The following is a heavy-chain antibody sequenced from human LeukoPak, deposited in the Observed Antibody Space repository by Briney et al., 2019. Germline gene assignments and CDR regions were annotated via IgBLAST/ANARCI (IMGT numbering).Heavy chain of an antibody. CDR3: ASSRGSGYLLGY. D-gene: IGHD3-22*01. CDR2: IIPIFGTA. V-gene: IGHV1-69*13. Sequence: SVKVSCKASGGTFSSYAISWVRQAPGQGLEWMGGIIPIFGTANYAQKFQGRVTITADESTSTAYMELSSLRSEDAAVYYCASSRGSGYLLGYWGQGTLVTVSS. CDR1: GGTFSSYA. J-gene: IGHJ4*02.